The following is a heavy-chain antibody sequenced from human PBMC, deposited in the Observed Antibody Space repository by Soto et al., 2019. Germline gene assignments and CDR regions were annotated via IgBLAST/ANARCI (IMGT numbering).Heavy chain of an antibody. Sequence: AGTLSLTCSVSGCSISSYDLSWIRQPPGKGLEWIWDIYYSGSTNYNPSLKSRGTISVDASKNKFSLKLSSVTAADTAVYYCASFYPTRRAAAGASYWGQGTLVTVSS. V-gene: IGHV4-59*01. D-gene: IGHD6-13*01. J-gene: IGHJ4*02. CDR1: GCSISSYD. CDR2: IYYSGST. CDR3: ASFYPTRRAAAGASY.